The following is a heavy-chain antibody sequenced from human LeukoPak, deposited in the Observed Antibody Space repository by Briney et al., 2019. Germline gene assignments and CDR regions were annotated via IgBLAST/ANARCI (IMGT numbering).Heavy chain of an antibody. D-gene: IGHD1-26*01. CDR2: ISYSGST. CDR3: ARETRLHSGSYSNDAFDI. V-gene: IGHV4-59*01. Sequence: SETLSLTCTVSGGSISSYHWSWIRQPPGKGLEWIGYISYSGSTDYNPSLKSRVTISLDTSKNQFSLRLSSVTAADTAVYYCARETRLHSGSYSNDAFDIWGQGTMVTVSS. CDR1: GGSISSYH. J-gene: IGHJ3*02.